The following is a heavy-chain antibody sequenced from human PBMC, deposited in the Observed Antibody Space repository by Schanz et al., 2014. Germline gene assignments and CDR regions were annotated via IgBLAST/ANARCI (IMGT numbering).Heavy chain of an antibody. CDR3: ARAGQLFLRDYYYYYVMDV. J-gene: IGHJ6*02. CDR2: IYDSGST. CDR1: GGSISSYY. V-gene: IGHV4-59*01. Sequence: QVQLQESGPGLVKPSETLSLTCTVSGGSISSYYWNWIRQTPGKGLEWIGYIYDSGSTNYNPSLKSRVTISVDTSKKQFSLNLSSVTAADTAVYYCARAGQLFLRDYYYYYVMDVWGQGTTVTVSS. D-gene: IGHD3-16*01.